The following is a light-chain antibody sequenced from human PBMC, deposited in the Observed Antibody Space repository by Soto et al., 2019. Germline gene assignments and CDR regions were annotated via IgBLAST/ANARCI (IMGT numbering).Light chain of an antibody. CDR2: SAS. J-gene: IGKJ2*01. Sequence: DIQMTQSPSSLSASVGGRVTISCPAGQGISNCLDWYEQKAGKVPKLLIYSASTLQSGVPSRFRGSGSGTEFTLTISSLLPDDFAPYYCQQYNSYPYTFGQGTKVDIK. V-gene: IGKV1-27*01. CDR3: QQYNSYPYT. CDR1: QGISNC.